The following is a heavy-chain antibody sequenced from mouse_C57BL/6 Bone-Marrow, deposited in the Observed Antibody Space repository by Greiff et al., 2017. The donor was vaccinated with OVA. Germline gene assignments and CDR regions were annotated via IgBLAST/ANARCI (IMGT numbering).Heavy chain of an antibody. Sequence: VQLQQSGAELVKPGASVKMSCKASGYTFTTYPIEWMKQNHGKSLEWIGNFHPYNDDPKNNEKLTGKDTLPVENSSSTVYLELSRLTFYDSAVYYCARGRLDAMDYWGQGTSVTVSS. CDR3: ARGRLDAMDY. V-gene: IGHV1-47*01. CDR2: FHPYNDDP. CDR1: GYTFTTYP. J-gene: IGHJ4*01.